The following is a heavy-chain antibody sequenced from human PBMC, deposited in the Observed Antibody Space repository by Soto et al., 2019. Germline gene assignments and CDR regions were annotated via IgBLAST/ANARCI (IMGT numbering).Heavy chain of an antibody. CDR2: IVGGSGNT. D-gene: IGHD4-17*01. CDR3: AAISMTTVTTGAFDI. CDR1: GFTFTSSA. V-gene: IGHV1-58*02. Sequence: ASVKVSCKASGFTFTSSAMQWVRQARGQRLEWIGWIVGGSGNTNYAQKFQERVTITRDMSTSTAYMELSSLRSEDTAVYYCAAISMTTVTTGAFDIWGQGTMVTVSS. J-gene: IGHJ3*02.